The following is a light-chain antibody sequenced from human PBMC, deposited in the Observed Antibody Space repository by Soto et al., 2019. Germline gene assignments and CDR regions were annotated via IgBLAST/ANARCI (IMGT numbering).Light chain of an antibody. CDR1: SSDVGGYNY. CDR2: EVS. CDR3: SSYTSSSSYV. J-gene: IGLJ1*01. V-gene: IGLV2-14*01. Sequence: QSALAPPASVSGSPGQSITISCTGTSSDVGGYNYVSWYQQHPGKAPKLMIYEVSNRPSGVSNRFSGSKSGNTASLTISGLQAEDEADYYCSSYTSSSSYVFGTGPKVTVL.